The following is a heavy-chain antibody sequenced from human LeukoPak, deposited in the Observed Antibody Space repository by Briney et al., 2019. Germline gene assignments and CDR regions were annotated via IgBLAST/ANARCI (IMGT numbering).Heavy chain of an antibody. D-gene: IGHD1-26*01. CDR3: ARVGLGGSGSYRWDVGYFDY. Sequence: PGRSLRLSCAAPGFTFSSYAMHWVRQAPGKGLEWVAVISYDGSNKYYADSVKGRFTISRDNSKNTLYLQMNSLRAEDTAVYYCARVGLGGSGSYRWDVGYFDYWGQGTLVTVSS. CDR1: GFTFSSYA. CDR2: ISYDGSNK. V-gene: IGHV3-30*04. J-gene: IGHJ4*02.